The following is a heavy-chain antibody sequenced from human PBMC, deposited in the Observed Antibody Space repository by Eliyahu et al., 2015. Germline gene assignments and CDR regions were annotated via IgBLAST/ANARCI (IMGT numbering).Heavy chain of an antibody. V-gene: IGHV4-4*07. J-gene: IGHJ5*02. CDR3: AKDGGYCTGGTCLRS. CDR1: GGXISSYY. Sequence: QVQLQESGPGLVKPSETLSLTCXVSGGXISSYYWSWXRQPAGKGLEWIGRIYASGSTNYXPSLRSRVAMSLDTSKSHFSLSLNSVTAADTAVYYCAKDGGYCTGGTCLRSWGQGTLVTVSS. CDR2: IYASGST. D-gene: IGHD2-15*01.